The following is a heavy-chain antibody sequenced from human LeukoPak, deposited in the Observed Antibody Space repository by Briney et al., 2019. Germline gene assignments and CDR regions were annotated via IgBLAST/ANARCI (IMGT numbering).Heavy chain of an antibody. Sequence: GASVKVSCKASGGTFSSYAISWVRQAPGQGLEWMGGIIPIFGTANYAQKFQGRVPITADESTSTGYMELSSLRSEDTAVYYCARGYLVRGVRFSWFDPWGQGTLVTVSS. CDR3: ARGYLVRGVRFSWFDP. CDR1: GGTFSSYA. D-gene: IGHD3-10*01. CDR2: IIPIFGTA. J-gene: IGHJ5*02. V-gene: IGHV1-69*13.